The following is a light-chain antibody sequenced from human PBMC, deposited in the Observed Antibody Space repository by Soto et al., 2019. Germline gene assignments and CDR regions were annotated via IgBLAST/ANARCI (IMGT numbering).Light chain of an antibody. Sequence: DIQMTQSPSSLSASVGDRVTITCRASQSISTFLNWYQQKPGKAPKLLIYAASTLQSGVPSGFSGSGSGTDFALTISSLQPEDFATYFCQQSYTTPQSWTFGQGTKAEIK. CDR2: AAS. J-gene: IGKJ1*01. CDR3: QQSYTTPQSWT. V-gene: IGKV1-39*01. CDR1: QSISTF.